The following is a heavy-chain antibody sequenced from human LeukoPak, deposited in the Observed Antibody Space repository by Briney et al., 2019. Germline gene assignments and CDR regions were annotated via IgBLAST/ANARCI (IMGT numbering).Heavy chain of an antibody. D-gene: IGHD3-22*01. CDR1: GFTFSSYS. J-gene: IGHJ3*02. Sequence: GGSLRLSCAASGFTFSSYSMNWVRQAPGKGLEWVSSISSSSSYIYYADSVKGRFTISRDNSKNTLYLQMNSLRAEDTAVYYCANNYYYDTDAFDIWGQGTMVTVSS. CDR2: ISSSSSYI. V-gene: IGHV3-21*04. CDR3: ANNYYYDTDAFDI.